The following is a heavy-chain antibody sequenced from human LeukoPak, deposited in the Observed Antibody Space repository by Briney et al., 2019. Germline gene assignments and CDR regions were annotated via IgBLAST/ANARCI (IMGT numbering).Heavy chain of an antibody. J-gene: IGHJ4*02. V-gene: IGHV3-30*03. CDR3: ARDREDFWSGYYNYFDY. D-gene: IGHD3-3*01. CDR1: GFTFSSYG. Sequence: GGSLRLSCAASGFTFSSYGMHWVRQAPGKGLEWVAVISYDGSNKYYADSVKGRFTISRDNAKNSLYLQMNSLRAEDTAVYYCARDREDFWSGYYNYFDYWGQGTLVTVSS. CDR2: ISYDGSNK.